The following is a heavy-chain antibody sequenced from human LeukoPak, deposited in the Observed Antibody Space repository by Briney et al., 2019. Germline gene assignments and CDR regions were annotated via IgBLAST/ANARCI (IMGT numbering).Heavy chain of an antibody. D-gene: IGHD3-16*01. Sequence: PSETLSLTCTVSGGSISNYYWNCIRQPAGKGLEWIGRIYTSGSTNYNPSLKSRVTISADTSKNHFSLKLNSVTTADTAVYYCTRGAGWLIDYWGQGILVTVSS. V-gene: IGHV4-4*07. CDR2: IYTSGST. CDR1: GGSISNYY. CDR3: TRGAGWLIDY. J-gene: IGHJ4*02.